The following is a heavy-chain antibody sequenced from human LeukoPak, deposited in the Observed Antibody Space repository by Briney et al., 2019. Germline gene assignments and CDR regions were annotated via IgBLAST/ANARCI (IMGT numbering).Heavy chain of an antibody. CDR1: GYTFSDYH. J-gene: IGHJ4*02. CDR3: AREPTGNYFDY. Sequence: ASVKVSCKASGYTFSDYHMHWVRQAPGQGLEWMGWINPKSGGTNYAQSFQGRVTMTRDTSISTAYMELSRLRFDDTAVYYCAREPTGNYFDYWAREPWSPSPQ. D-gene: IGHD3-9*01. CDR2: INPKSGGT. V-gene: IGHV1-2*02.